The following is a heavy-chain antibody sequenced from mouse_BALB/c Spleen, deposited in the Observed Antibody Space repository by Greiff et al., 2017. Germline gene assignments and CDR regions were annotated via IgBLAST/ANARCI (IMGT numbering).Heavy chain of an antibody. Sequence: EVNVVESGGGLVQPGGSLKLSCAASGFTFSSYGMSWVRQTPDKRLEWVATISSGGSYTYYPDSVKGRFTISRDNAKNTLYLQMSSLKSEDTAMYYCARQGGYYYGSTYAMDYWGQGTSVTVSS. V-gene: IGHV5-6*03. CDR1: GFTFSSYG. D-gene: IGHD1-1*01. CDR3: ARQGGYYYGSTYAMDY. CDR2: ISSGGSYT. J-gene: IGHJ4*01.